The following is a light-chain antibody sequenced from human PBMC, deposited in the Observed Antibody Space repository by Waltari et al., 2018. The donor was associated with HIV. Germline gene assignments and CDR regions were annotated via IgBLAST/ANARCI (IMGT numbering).Light chain of an antibody. J-gene: IGLJ2*01. Sequence: TQPPSVSVAPGKTARITCGGDNIGGKLVHWCQQKPGQAPVLGICDDNDRPAGIPERFSGSNYGNTATRTIGRVEGGDEADYYCQVWVDSRDVAVIFGGGTKLTVL. V-gene: IGLV3-21*04. CDR1: NIGGKL. CDR3: QVWVDSRDVAVI. CDR2: DDN.